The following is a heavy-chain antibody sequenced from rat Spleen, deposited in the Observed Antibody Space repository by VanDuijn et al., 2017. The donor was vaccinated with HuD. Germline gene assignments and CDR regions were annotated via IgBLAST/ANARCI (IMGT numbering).Heavy chain of an antibody. CDR1: GFSLTSYN. CDR2: IWTGGST. D-gene: IGHD1-11*01. J-gene: IGHJ2*01. Sequence: QVQLKESGPGLVQPSQTLSLTCTVSGFSLTSYNVHWVRQPTGKGLEWMGIIWTGGSTDYNSALKSRLSISRDTSKSQVFLKMNSLQTEDIATYYCARGIYGGYFDYWGQGVMVTVSS. CDR3: ARGIYGGYFDY. V-gene: IGHV2-30*01.